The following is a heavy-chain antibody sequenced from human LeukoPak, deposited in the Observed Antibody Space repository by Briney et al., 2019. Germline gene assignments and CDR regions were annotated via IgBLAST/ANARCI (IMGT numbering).Heavy chain of an antibody. CDR1: GGSFSGYY. V-gene: IGHV4-34*01. D-gene: IGHD6-13*01. CDR2: INHSGST. J-gene: IGHJ5*01. CDR3: ARALAAGWFDS. Sequence: PSETLSLTCAVYGGSFSGYYWSWIRQPPGKGLEWIGEINHSGSTNYNASLKSRVTISVDTSKNQFYLKLRSVTAADTDVYYCARALAAGWFDSWRQGTLVTVSS.